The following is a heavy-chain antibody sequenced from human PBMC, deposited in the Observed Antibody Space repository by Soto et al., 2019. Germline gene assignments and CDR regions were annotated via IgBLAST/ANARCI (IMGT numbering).Heavy chain of an antibody. J-gene: IGHJ4*02. Sequence: SETLSLTCTVSGGSISSSGYYWGWVRQPPGKGLEWIGSIYYGVTSFYNPSLKSRVTISVDTSKNQFSLNLTSVTAADTAVYYCARVVPIALDYLDLRGQGTLVTVSS. D-gene: IGHD2-15*01. CDR1: GGSISSSGYY. CDR2: IYYGVTS. V-gene: IGHV4-39*01. CDR3: ARVVPIALDYLDL.